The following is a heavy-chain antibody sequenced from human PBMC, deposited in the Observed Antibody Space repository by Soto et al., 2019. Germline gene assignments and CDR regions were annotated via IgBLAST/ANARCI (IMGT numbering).Heavy chain of an antibody. V-gene: IGHV3-74*01. Sequence: ESRLPWCAASVFPFTNYWMNCVRQTAEKVLVWVSRISPDGGDVGYADSVDGGMAGSRDNTKNTIYRPMHSLRGEDTDMSDVSSWGNIVRVAVSDFDRWGQGTLVTVSS. CDR3: SSWGNIVRVAVSDFDR. D-gene: IGHD3-16*01. J-gene: IGHJ4*02. CDR1: VFPFTNYW. CDR2: ISPDGGDV.